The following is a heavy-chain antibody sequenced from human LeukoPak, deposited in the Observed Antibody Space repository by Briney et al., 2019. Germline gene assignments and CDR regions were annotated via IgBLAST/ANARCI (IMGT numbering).Heavy chain of an antibody. CDR2: ISGHNGNT. CDR1: GYTFISYG. J-gene: IGHJ3*02. D-gene: IGHD3-10*01. V-gene: IGHV1-18*01. CDR3: ARDGITPDAFDI. Sequence: GASVKVSCKSSGYTFISYGITWVRQAPGQGLEWMGWISGHNGNTNYAQKVQGRVTMSTERFTSTAYMELRSLRSDDTAVYYCARDGITPDAFDIWGQGTMVTVSS.